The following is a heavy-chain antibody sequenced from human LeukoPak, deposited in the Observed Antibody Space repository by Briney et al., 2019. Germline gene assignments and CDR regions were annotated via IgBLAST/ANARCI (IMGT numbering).Heavy chain of an antibody. J-gene: IGHJ4*02. CDR1: GFNFNDYA. CDR2: ISWNSGSI. Sequence: SLRLSCAASGFNFNDYAMHWVRQAPGKGLEWVSGISWNSGSIGYADSVKGRFTISRDNAKKSLYLQMNSLRLEDTAMYYCAKDLVAVVGFDYWGQGTLVTVSS. D-gene: IGHD2-15*01. CDR3: AKDLVAVVGFDY. V-gene: IGHV3-9*01.